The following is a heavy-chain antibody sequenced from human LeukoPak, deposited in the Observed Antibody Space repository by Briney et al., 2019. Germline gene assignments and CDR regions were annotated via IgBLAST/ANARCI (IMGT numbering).Heavy chain of an antibody. Sequence: SETLSLTCTVSGYSISSGDYWGWIRQPPGKGLEWIGSIYNSGSTYYNPSLKSRVTISVDTSKNQFSLKLSSVTAADTAVYYCARDMGSSSDYWGQGTLVTVSS. CDR2: IYNSGST. CDR1: GYSISSGDY. J-gene: IGHJ4*02. D-gene: IGHD6-6*01. CDR3: ARDMGSSSDY. V-gene: IGHV4-38-2*02.